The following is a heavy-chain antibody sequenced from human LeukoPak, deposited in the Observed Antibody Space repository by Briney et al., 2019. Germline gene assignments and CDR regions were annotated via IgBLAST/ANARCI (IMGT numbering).Heavy chain of an antibody. Sequence: ASVKVSCKASGYTFTSYYMHWVRQAPGQGLEWMGVINPSGGSTNYAQKFQGRVTMTTDTSTSTAYMELRSLRSDDTAVYYCARGSTARYYYDSSGYYRGAVDYWGQGTLVTISS. V-gene: IGHV1-46*01. J-gene: IGHJ4*02. CDR2: INPSGGST. CDR1: GYTFTSYY. D-gene: IGHD3-22*01. CDR3: ARGSTARYYYDSSGYYRGAVDY.